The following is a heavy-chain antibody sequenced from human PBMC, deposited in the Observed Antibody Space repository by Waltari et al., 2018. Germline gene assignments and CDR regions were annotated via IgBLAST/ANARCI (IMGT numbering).Heavy chain of an antibody. V-gene: IGHV1-8*03. CDR1: GYTFTSYD. CDR2: MNPNSGNT. Sequence: QVQLVQSGAEVKKPGASVKVSCKASGYTFTSYDINWVRQATGQGLEWMGWMNPNSGNTGYAQKFQGRVTITADESTSTAYMELSSLRSEDTAVYYCARASGRGDGYFLGYWGQGTLVTVSS. J-gene: IGHJ4*02. CDR3: ARASGRGDGYFLGY. D-gene: IGHD3-10*01.